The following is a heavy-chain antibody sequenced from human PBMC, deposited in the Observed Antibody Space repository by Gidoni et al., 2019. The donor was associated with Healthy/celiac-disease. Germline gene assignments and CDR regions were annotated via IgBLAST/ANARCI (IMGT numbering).Heavy chain of an antibody. CDR1: GFTFSSYA. Sequence: QVQLVESGGGVVQPGRSLRLSCAASGFTFSSYAMHWVRQAPGKGLEWVAVISYDGSNKYYADSVKGRFTISRDNSKKTLYLQMNSLRAEDTAVYYCARGPVWGSYPIANYWGQGTLVTVSS. D-gene: IGHD3-16*02. J-gene: IGHJ4*02. CDR3: ARGPVWGSYPIANY. V-gene: IGHV3-30*01. CDR2: ISYDGSNK.